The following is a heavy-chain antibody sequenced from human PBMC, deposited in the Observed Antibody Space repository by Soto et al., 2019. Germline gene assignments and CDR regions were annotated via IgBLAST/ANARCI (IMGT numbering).Heavy chain of an antibody. CDR1: GFTFSSHA. CDR3: ARDLGAWKFDY. CDR2: ISYDGSNQ. Sequence: QVQVLESGGGVVQPGRSLRLSCAASGFTFSSHAMHWVRQARGKGLEWVAFISYDGSNQHYADSVKGRFTISRDNSEHTLDLQMNSLGGEYTPMYYCARDLGAWKFDYWGQGTLVTVSS. D-gene: IGHD3-16*01. V-gene: IGHV3-30-3*01. J-gene: IGHJ4*02.